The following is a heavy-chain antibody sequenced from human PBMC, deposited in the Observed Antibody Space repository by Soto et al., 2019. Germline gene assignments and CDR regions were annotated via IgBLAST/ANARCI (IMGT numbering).Heavy chain of an antibody. J-gene: IGHJ5*02. CDR2: ISSSSSTI. CDR3: ARLVAAAGEGNWFDP. D-gene: IGHD6-13*01. CDR1: GFTFSSYS. Sequence: GGSLRLSCAASGFTFSSYSMNWVRQAPGKGLEWVSYISSSSSTIYYADSVKGRFTISRDNAKNSLYLQMNSLRAEDTAVYYCARLVAAAGEGNWFDPWGQGTLVTV. V-gene: IGHV3-48*01.